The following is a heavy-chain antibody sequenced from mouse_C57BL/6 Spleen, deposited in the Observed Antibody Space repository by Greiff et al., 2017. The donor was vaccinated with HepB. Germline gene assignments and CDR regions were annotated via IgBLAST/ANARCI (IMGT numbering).Heavy chain of an antibody. CDR3: ARSGTTVVARDYYAMDY. CDR1: GYTFTSYG. J-gene: IGHJ4*01. Sequence: QVQLKQSGAELARPGASVKLSCKASGYTFTSYGISWVKQRTGQGLEWIGEIYPRSGNTYYNEKFKGKATLTADKSSSTAYMELRSLTSEDSAVYFCARSGTTVVARDYYAMDYWGQGTSVTVSS. CDR2: IYPRSGNT. V-gene: IGHV1-81*01. D-gene: IGHD1-1*01.